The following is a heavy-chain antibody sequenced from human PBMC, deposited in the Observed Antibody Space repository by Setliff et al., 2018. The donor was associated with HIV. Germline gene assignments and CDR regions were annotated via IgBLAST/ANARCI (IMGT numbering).Heavy chain of an antibody. V-gene: IGHV1-69*04. CDR3: ARTPEGAAVFDY. J-gene: IGHJ4*02. D-gene: IGHD6-25*01. CDR2: IIPIFGNT. Sequence: SVKVSCKASGGTFSSYAISWVRQAPGQGLEWMGRIIPIFGNTKYSQKFQGRVTITRDISASTAYMELSSLGSEDTAVFYCARTPEGAAVFDYWGQGTLVTVSS. CDR1: GGTFSSYA.